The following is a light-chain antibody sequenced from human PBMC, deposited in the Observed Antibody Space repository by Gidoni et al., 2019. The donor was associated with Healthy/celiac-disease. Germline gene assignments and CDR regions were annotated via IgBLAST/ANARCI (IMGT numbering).Light chain of an antibody. CDR1: QSLLHSNGYNY. Sequence: DIVMTQSPLSLPVTPGEPASISCRSSQSLLHSNGYNYLDWYLQKPGQSPHLLIYLGSNRASGVPDRFSGSGSGTDFTLKISRVEAEDVGVYYCMQALQTPRTFGQGPKVEIK. CDR3: MQALQTPRT. J-gene: IGKJ1*01. CDR2: LGS. V-gene: IGKV2-28*01.